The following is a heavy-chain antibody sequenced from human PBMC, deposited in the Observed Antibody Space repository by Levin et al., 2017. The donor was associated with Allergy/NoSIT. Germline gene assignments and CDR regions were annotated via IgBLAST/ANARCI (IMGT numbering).Heavy chain of an antibody. J-gene: IGHJ4*02. CDR2: MNPDDSDT. CDR3: ARYRPVYGGNPDY. Sequence: RGESLKISCKGSGYKFASYWIGWVRQMPGKGLEWMGIMNPDDSDTTYSPSFQGQVTISADKSISTAHLQWSSLKASDTAMYYCARYRPVYGGNPDYWGQGTLVTVSS. D-gene: IGHD4-23*01. V-gene: IGHV5-51*01. CDR1: GYKFASYW.